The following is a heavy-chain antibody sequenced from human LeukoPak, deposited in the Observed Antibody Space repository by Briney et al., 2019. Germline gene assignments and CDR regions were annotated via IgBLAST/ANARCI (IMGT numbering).Heavy chain of an antibody. CDR3: ARESEWLRNFDY. D-gene: IGHD5-12*01. CDR2: IKQDGSEK. Sequence: GGSLRLSCAASGFPFSRFWMSWVRQAPGKRLEWVASIKQDGSEKYYVDTVKGRFTISRDNAKNSLYLQMNSLRADDTAVYYCARESEWLRNFDYWGQGTLVTVSS. CDR1: GFPFSRFW. J-gene: IGHJ4*02. V-gene: IGHV3-7*05.